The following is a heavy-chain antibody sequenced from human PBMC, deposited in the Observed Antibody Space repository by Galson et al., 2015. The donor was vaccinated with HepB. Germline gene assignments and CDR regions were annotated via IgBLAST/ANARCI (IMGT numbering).Heavy chain of an antibody. CDR1: GGSISSYY. V-gene: IGHV4-59*01. CDR2: IYYSGST. CDR3: ARSWPHGYYDILTGYPSENWFDP. Sequence: ETLSLTCTVSGGSISSYYWSWIRQPPGKGLEWIGYIYYSGSTNYNPSLKSRVTISVDTSKNQFSLKLSSVTAADTAVYYCARSWPHGYYDILTGYPSENWFDPWGQGTLVTVSS. J-gene: IGHJ5*02. D-gene: IGHD3-9*01.